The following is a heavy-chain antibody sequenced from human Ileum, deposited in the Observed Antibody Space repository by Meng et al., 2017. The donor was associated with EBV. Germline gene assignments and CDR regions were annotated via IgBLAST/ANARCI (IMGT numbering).Heavy chain of an antibody. V-gene: IGHV4/OR15-8*03. CDR2: IYQSGGT. J-gene: IGHJ4*02. Sequence: QLQPPGPGLVNPSATPSRACVVTGAPVSSSNWWMLVRQSPGKGLEWIGEIYQSGGTHYNPSHESRVTISLDKSEKQPSLMLTSVPAADTAVDYCAREGGSFDILTGYDIWGQGTLVTVSS. CDR3: AREGGSFDILTGYDI. D-gene: IGHD3-9*01. CDR1: GAPVSSSNW.